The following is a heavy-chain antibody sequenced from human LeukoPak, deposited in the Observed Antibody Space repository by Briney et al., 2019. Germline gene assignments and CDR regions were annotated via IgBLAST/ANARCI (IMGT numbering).Heavy chain of an antibody. V-gene: IGHV4-59*01. CDR1: GGSISSYY. J-gene: IGHJ4*02. D-gene: IGHD3-22*01. CDR2: FHLSGGT. Sequence: SETLSLTCTVSGGSISSYYWSWIRQPPGKGLEGIGYFHLSGGTNYNPSLKSRVTISVDTSNNQISLKLSSVTAADTAVYYCATGLDRSGYYSYFDYWGQGALVTVSS. CDR3: ATGLDRSGYYSYFDY.